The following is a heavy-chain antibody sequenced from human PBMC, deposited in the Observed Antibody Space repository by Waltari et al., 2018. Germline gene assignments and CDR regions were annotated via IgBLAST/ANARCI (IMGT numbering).Heavy chain of an antibody. CDR2: ITGGGTT. D-gene: IGHD3-22*01. CDR1: GITVSSKY. J-gene: IGHJ4*02. Sequence: DVQLVESGGGLIQPGGSLRLSCAASGITVSSKYINWVRQAPGRGLEWVSLITGGGTTYYADSVKGRFTISRDNTKNTFYLQMNSLRADDTAVYFCARDRGYYDNSGSPIGGMHYWGQGTLVTVSS. CDR3: ARDRGYYDNSGSPIGGMHY. V-gene: IGHV3-53*01.